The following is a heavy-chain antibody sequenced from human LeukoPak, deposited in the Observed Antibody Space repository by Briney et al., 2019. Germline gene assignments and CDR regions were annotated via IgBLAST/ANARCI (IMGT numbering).Heavy chain of an antibody. V-gene: IGHV3-23*01. CDR1: GFTFSSYA. CDR3: AKPFSTGYYALDS. D-gene: IGHD6-19*01. CDR2: ISGSGGST. J-gene: IGHJ5*01. Sequence: GGSLRLSCAASGFTFSSYAMSWVRQAPGKGLEWVSAISGSGGSTYYADSVRGRFTVSRDASGNTLYLQMSSLRVEDTARYYCAKPFSTGYYALDSWGPGTLVTVSS.